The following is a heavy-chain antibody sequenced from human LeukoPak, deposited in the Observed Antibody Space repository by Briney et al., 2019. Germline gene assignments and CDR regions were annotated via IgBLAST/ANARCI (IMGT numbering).Heavy chain of an antibody. D-gene: IGHD3-9*01. V-gene: IGHV4-59*08. Sequence: SETLSLTCTVSGGSISSYHWSWIRQPPGKGLEWIGYIYYSGSTNYNPSLKSRVTISVDTSKNQFSLKLSSVTAADTAVYYCARHLPLDYYFDYWGQGTLVTVSS. J-gene: IGHJ4*02. CDR3: ARHLPLDYYFDY. CDR2: IYYSGST. CDR1: GGSISSYH.